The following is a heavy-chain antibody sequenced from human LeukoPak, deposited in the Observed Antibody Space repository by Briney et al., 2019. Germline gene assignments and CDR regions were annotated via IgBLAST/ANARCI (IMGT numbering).Heavy chain of an antibody. D-gene: IGHD3-10*01. CDR3: VRARVRARSGAFDV. CDR2: ISYDETHK. J-gene: IGHJ3*01. V-gene: IGHV3-30*04. Sequence: GGSLRLSCVGSGFTFRHYVMHWVRQAPGKGLEWVAVISYDETHKFYADSVNGRFTISRDNSNATLFLQMNSLRSEDTAVYYCVRARVRARSGAFDVWGQGTLVSVSS. CDR1: GFTFRHYV.